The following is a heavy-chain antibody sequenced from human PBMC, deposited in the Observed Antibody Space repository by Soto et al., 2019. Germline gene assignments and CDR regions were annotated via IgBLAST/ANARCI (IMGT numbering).Heavy chain of an antibody. V-gene: IGHV3-21*01. Sequence: EVQLVESGGGLVKPGGSLRLSCAASGFTFSSYSMNWVRQAPGKGLEWVSSISSSSSYIYYADSVKGRFTISRDNAKNSLYLQMSSLRAEDTAVYYCARGPYCSGGSCHYFDYWGQGTLVTVSS. D-gene: IGHD2-15*01. CDR2: ISSSSSYI. J-gene: IGHJ4*02. CDR1: GFTFSSYS. CDR3: ARGPYCSGGSCHYFDY.